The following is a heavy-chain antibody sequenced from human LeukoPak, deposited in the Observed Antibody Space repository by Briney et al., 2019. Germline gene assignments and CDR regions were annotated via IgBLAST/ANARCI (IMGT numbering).Heavy chain of an antibody. D-gene: IGHD5-18*01. Sequence: GSLRLSCAASGFTVSSNYMSWVRQAPGKGLERVSVIYSGGSTYYADSVKGRFTISRHNSKNTLYLQMNSLRAEDTAVYYCARATATRYYYYGMDVWGQGTTVTVSS. CDR2: IYSGGST. V-gene: IGHV3-53*04. CDR3: ARATATRYYYYGMDV. CDR1: GFTVSSNY. J-gene: IGHJ6*02.